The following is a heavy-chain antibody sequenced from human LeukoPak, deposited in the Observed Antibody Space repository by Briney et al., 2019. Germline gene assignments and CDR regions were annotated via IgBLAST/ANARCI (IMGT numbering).Heavy chain of an antibody. Sequence: GGSLRLSCAASGFTFSSYAMSWVRQAPGKGLEWVSAISGSGGSTYYADSVKGRFTISRGNSKNTLYLQMNSLRAEDTAVYYCAKSYGSGSYYSNYFDYWGQGTLVTVSS. CDR3: AKSYGSGSYYSNYFDY. J-gene: IGHJ4*02. D-gene: IGHD3-10*01. CDR2: ISGSGGST. V-gene: IGHV3-23*01. CDR1: GFTFSSYA.